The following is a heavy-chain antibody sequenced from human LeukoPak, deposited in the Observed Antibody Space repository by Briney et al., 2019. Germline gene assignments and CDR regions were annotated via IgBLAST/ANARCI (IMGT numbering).Heavy chain of an antibody. CDR3: VSERSGDFDV. CDR1: GFTFSSYG. V-gene: IGHV3-74*03. D-gene: IGHD2-21*01. CDR2: IRGDRLDT. J-gene: IGHJ3*01. Sequence: LGGSLRLSCAASGFTFSSYGMHWVRQAPGKGLVWVSGIRGDRLDTAYADPVKGRFTISRDNAKDTLFLQMNSLRAEDTALYYCVSERSGDFDVWGQGTTVTVSS.